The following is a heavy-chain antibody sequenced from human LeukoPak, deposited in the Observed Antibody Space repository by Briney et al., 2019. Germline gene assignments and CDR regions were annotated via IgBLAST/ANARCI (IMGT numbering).Heavy chain of an antibody. CDR1: GFTFSSYA. CDR2: ISGSGGST. Sequence: GGSLRLSCAASGFTFSSYAMSWVRQAPGRGLEWVSAISGSGGSTYYADSVKGRFTISRDNSKNTLYLQMNSLRAEDTAVYYCAKQKDKGYDFWSGYSYYFDYWGQGTLVTVSS. CDR3: AKQKDKGYDFWSGYSYYFDY. J-gene: IGHJ4*02. V-gene: IGHV3-23*01. D-gene: IGHD3-3*01.